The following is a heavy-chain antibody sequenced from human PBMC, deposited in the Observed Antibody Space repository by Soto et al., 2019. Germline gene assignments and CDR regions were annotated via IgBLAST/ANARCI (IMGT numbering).Heavy chain of an antibody. CDR1: GGSISGYY. V-gene: IGHV4-59*01. D-gene: IGHD2-8*01. J-gene: IGHJ4*02. Sequence: SETLSLTCTVSGGSISGYYWSWIRQPPGKGLEWIGYMYNTGSTVYNPSFKSRVTISVDTSKNQFSLKLNSVTAADTAIYYCAKLRDFVVLPAGILDYWGPGTLVTVSS. CDR3: AKLRDFVVLPAGILDY. CDR2: MYNTGST.